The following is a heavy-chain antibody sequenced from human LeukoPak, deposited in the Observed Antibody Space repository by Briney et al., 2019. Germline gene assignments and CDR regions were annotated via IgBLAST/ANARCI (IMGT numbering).Heavy chain of an antibody. D-gene: IGHD5-18*01. V-gene: IGHV7-4-1*02. CDR1: GYTFTSYA. J-gene: IGHJ3*02. Sequence: GASVKVSCKASGYTFTSYAMNWVRQAPGQGLEWMGWINTNTGNSTYAQGFTGRFVFSLDTSVSTAYLQISSLKAEDTAVYYCARSYGIQLWRGHDAFDIWGQGTMVTVSS. CDR3: ARSYGIQLWRGHDAFDI. CDR2: INTNTGNS.